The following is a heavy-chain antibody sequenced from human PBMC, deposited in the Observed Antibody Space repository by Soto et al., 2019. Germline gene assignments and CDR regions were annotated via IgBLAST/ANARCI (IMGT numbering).Heavy chain of an antibody. CDR3: ARGLVEHSSKNAMDV. CDR1: GFTFRDYW. J-gene: IGHJ6*02. D-gene: IGHD1-1*01. V-gene: IGHV3-74*01. CDR2: IHTDGSIR. Sequence: EVQLVESGGGLVQPGGSLRLSCAASGFTFRDYWMHWVRQAPGKGLVWVSRIHTDGSIRNYPDSVRGRFTFSRDNAKDKLFLQMDSLRAEDTAVYYCARGLVEHSSKNAMDVWCQGATLTVSS.